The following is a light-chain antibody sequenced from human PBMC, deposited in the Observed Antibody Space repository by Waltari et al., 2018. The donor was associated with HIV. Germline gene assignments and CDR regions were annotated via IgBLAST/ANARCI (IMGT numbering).Light chain of an antibody. V-gene: IGLV2-11*01. CDR1: NSACCRSNY. Sequence: QSGLIQPRHVSGSPGRVVTISRTGTNSACCRSNYDSWYQHHPGKAPKFVIYDVTKRPSGVPDRFSGSKSGNTASLTISGLQAEDEADYYCCSYAGRYTYVFGTGTKVTVL. J-gene: IGLJ1*01. CDR2: DVT. CDR3: CSYAGRYTYV.